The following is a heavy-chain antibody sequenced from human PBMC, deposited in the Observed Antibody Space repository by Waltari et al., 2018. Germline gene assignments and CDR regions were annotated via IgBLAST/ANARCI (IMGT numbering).Heavy chain of an antibody. D-gene: IGHD3-3*01. Sequence: QVQLQESGLGLVKPSETLSLTCTVSGGSSSTPYWSWIRQPPGKGLELIGYIYYSRRTNSNPALNSRVTISVDTSKNQFSLKLSSVTSADTAVYYCARDTQGVHLTGFDYWGQGTLVTVSS. J-gene: IGHJ4*02. CDR1: GGSSSTPY. CDR2: IYYSRRT. CDR3: ARDTQGVHLTGFDY. V-gene: IGHV4-59*11.